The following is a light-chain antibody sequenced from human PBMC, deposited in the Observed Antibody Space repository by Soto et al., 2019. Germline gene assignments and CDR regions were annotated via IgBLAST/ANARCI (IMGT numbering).Light chain of an antibody. CDR1: SSNIGAGHD. V-gene: IGLV1-40*01. CDR3: CSYAGSSTFV. CDR2: GNG. J-gene: IGLJ1*01. Sequence: QSVLTQPPSVSGAPGQRVTISCTGSSSNIGAGHDVHWYQQLPGTAPKLLIYGNGNRPSGVPDRFSGSKSGTSASLAIAGLQADDEADYYCCSYAGSSTFVFGTGTKVTVL.